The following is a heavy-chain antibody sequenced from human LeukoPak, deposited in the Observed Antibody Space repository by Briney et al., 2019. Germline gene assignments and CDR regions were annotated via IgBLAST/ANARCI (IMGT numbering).Heavy chain of an antibody. D-gene: IGHD3-22*01. Sequence: SETLSLTCSVSGGSISSYYWSWIRQPPGKGLEWIGYIYYSGSTNYNPSLKSRVTISVDTSKNQFSLKLSSVTAADTAMYYCARDSYDSSGNYRSFDYWGQGTQVTVSS. V-gene: IGHV4-59*01. CDR2: IYYSGST. CDR3: ARDSYDSSGNYRSFDY. J-gene: IGHJ4*02. CDR1: GGSISSYY.